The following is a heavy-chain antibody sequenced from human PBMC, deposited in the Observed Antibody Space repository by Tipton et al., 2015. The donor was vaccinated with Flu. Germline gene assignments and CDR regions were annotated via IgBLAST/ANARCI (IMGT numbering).Heavy chain of an antibody. J-gene: IGHJ4*02. CDR1: GGSISSNSYY. D-gene: IGHD2-15*01. Sequence: TLSLTCTVSGGSISSNSYYWGWIRQPPGKGLEWIGSIYYSGSTYYNPSLKSRVTISVDTSKNQFSLKLSSVTAADTAVYYCARDKDAQHFDYWGQGTLVTVSS. CDR3: ARDKDAQHFDY. CDR2: IYYSGST. V-gene: IGHV4-39*07.